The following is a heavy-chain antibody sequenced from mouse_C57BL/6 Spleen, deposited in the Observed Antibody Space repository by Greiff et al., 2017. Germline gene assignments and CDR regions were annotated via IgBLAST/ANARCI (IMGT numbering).Heavy chain of an antibody. D-gene: IGHD2-2*01. V-gene: IGHV1-52*01. J-gene: IGHJ2*01. CDR2: IDPSDSET. CDR1: GYTFTSYW. Sequence: QVQLKQPGAELVRPGSSVKLSCKASGYTFTSYWMHWVKQRPIQGLEWIGNIDPSDSETHYNQKFKDKATLTVDKSSSTAYMQLSSLTSEDSAVYYCASLYYGYGDFDYWGQGTTLTVSS. CDR3: ASLYYGYGDFDY.